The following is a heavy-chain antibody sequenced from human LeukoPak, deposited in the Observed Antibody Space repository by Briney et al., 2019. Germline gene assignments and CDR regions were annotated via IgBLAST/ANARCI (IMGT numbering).Heavy chain of an antibody. D-gene: IGHD3-22*01. Sequence: SETLSLTCTVSGGSISSYYCNWFRQPPGKGLGWIGYIYNSVTTNYNPSLKSRVTISVDMSKNQFSLRLSSVTATDTAVYYCVTGGGWLPDYWGQGTLVTVSS. CDR3: VTGGGWLPDY. CDR1: GGSISSYY. CDR2: IYNSVTT. V-gene: IGHV4-59*01. J-gene: IGHJ4*02.